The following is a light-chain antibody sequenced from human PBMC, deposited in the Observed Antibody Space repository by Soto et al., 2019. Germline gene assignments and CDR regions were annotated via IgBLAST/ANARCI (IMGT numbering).Light chain of an antibody. CDR3: ATWDDSLNLFYV. J-gene: IGLJ1*01. CDR1: TSNIGSNY. Sequence: HSVLTQPPSASGTPGQGVSISCSGSTSNIGSNYVYWYQQLPGTAPKLLIYRNNQRPSGVPDRFSGSKSGTSASLAISGLRSDDEADYFCATWDDSLNLFYVFGPGTKVPV. V-gene: IGLV1-47*01. CDR2: RNN.